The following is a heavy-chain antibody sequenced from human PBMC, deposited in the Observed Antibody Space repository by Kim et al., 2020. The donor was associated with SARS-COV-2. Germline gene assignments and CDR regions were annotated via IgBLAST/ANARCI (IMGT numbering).Heavy chain of an antibody. J-gene: IGHJ4*02. V-gene: IGHV1-3*01. CDR3: ARDLLHTGFDF. Sequence: NKNNSQNIHGRATLTWDTPANTAYLELSSLRSEDTAVYFCARDLLHTGFDFWGQGTLVTVSS. CDR2: NK. D-gene: IGHD2-8*02.